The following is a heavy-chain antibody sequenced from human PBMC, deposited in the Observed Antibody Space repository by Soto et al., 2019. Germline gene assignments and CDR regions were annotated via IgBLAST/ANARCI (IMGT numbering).Heavy chain of an antibody. CDR3: ARDPRGDYDTAAYFDS. Sequence: QVQLVESGGGVVQPGRSLRLSCEASGFTFTGYAMHWVLQAPGKGLEWVAITSFDERYKFYAASVKGRFTISRDNSKNTLYLQMDSLSPEDTARYFCARDPRGDYDTAAYFDSWGQGALVIVSS. CDR1: GFTFTGYA. CDR2: TSFDERYK. V-gene: IGHV3-30*04. D-gene: IGHD3-22*01. J-gene: IGHJ4*02.